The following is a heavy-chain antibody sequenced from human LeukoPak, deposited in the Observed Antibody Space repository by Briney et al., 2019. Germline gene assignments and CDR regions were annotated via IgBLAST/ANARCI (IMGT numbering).Heavy chain of an antibody. J-gene: IGHJ4*02. CDR3: AKAYSSGWYYFDY. Sequence: SQTLSLTCAISGDSVSSNSAAWNWIRQSPSRGLEWLGRTYYRSKWYNDYVVSVKSRITINPDTSKNQFSLQLNSMTPEDTAVYYCAKAYSSGWYYFDYWGQGTLVTVSS. CDR1: GDSVSSNSAA. V-gene: IGHV6-1*01. CDR2: TYYRSKWYN. D-gene: IGHD6-19*01.